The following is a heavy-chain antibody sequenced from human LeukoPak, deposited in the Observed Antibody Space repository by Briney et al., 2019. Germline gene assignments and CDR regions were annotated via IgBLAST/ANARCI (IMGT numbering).Heavy chain of an antibody. J-gene: IGHJ5*02. CDR3: VRGVGVSRFNYFDP. V-gene: IGHV3-33*01. CDR2: IWYDASNK. CDR1: GFTFSSFG. Sequence: PGGSLRLSCAASGFTFSSFGMHWVRQAPGKGLEWVAVIWYDASNKYYADSVKGRFTISRDYSKNTLYLQMNSLRDDDTAVYYCVRGVGVSRFNYFDPWGQGTLVTVSS. D-gene: IGHD1-26*01.